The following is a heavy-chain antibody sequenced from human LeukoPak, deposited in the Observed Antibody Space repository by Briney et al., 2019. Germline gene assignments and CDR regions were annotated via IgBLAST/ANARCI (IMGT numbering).Heavy chain of an antibody. CDR1: GYTFTSYY. CDR3: AGHSAGYYYYGMDV. J-gene: IGHJ6*02. Sequence: ASVKVSCKASGYTFTSYYMHWVRQPPGQGLEWMGIINPSGSSTSYAQKFQGRVTMTRDTSTSTVYMELSSLRSEDTAVYYCAGHSAGYYYYGMDVWGQGTTVTVSS. V-gene: IGHV1-46*01. CDR2: INPSGSST. D-gene: IGHD4-11*01.